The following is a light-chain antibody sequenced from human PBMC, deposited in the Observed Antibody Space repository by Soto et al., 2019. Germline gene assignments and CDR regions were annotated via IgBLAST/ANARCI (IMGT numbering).Light chain of an antibody. V-gene: IGLV2-14*01. CDR1: SSDIGAYDY. CDR2: EVN. CDR3: SSYTTTDPYV. Sequence: QSALTQPASLSGSPGQSITISCTGTSSDIGAYDYVSWFQQHPGKAPKLMISEVNNRPSGVSNRFSGSKSGTTASLTISGLQAEDEADYYCSSYTTTDPYVFGTGTKVTVL. J-gene: IGLJ1*01.